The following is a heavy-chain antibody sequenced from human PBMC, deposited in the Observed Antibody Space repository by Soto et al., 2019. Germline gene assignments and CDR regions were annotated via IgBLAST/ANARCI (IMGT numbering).Heavy chain of an antibody. D-gene: IGHD4-17*01. J-gene: IGHJ6*02. CDR3: ADLTPYGGNSYYYHASDV. Sequence: SVKDSCKGCGGTCSSYAISWVGQAPGQGREWMGGIIPIFGTANYAQKFQGRVTITADESTSTAYMELSSLRSEDTAVYYCADLTPYGGNSYYYHASDVWSQ. V-gene: IGHV1-69*13. CDR1: GGTCSSYA. CDR2: IIPIFGTA.